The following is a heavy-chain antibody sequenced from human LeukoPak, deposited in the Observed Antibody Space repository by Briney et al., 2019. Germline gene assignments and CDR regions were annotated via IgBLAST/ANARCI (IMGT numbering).Heavy chain of an antibody. CDR2: IYWNDDK. Sequence: SGPTLVKPTQTLTLTCTFSGFSLSTSGVGVGWIRQLPGKALEWLALIYWNDDKRYSPSLKSRLTITKDTSKNQVVLTMTNMDPVDTATYYCAHSGFLEWLGEYYFDYWGQGTLVTVSS. CDR1: GFSLSTSGVG. CDR3: AHSGFLEWLGEYYFDY. V-gene: IGHV2-5*01. J-gene: IGHJ4*02. D-gene: IGHD3-3*01.